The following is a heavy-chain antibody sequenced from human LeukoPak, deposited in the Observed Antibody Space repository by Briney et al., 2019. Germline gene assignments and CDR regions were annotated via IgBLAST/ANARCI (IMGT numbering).Heavy chain of an antibody. D-gene: IGHD2/OR15-2a*01. V-gene: IGHV3-11*01. CDR1: GFSFSDNF. CDR2: INSGGDTI. J-gene: IGHJ4*02. CDR3: ARGGSGWTFNH. Sequence: GGSLKLSCTASGFSFSDNFMGWLRQAPGKGLEWVSYINSGGDTIHYSGAVKGRYSISRDNSTRLLYLQMSRLRIDDTALYYCARGGSGWTFNHWGQGTLVSVSS.